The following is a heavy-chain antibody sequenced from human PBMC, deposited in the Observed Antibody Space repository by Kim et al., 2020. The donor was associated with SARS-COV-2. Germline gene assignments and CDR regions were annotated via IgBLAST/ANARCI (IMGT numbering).Heavy chain of an antibody. CDR2: ISYDGSTT. Sequence: GGSLRLSCAASGFSFNRHLMHWVRQAPGKGLEWVALISYDGSTTRYTDSVKGRFTVSRDNSKNAVYLQMNSLRAEDTAVYYCTRNLVGDGGMGPWGQGTLVTVSP. J-gene: IGHJ5*02. D-gene: IGHD1-26*01. CDR3: TRNLVGDGGMGP. CDR1: GFSFNRHL. V-gene: IGHV3-30*03.